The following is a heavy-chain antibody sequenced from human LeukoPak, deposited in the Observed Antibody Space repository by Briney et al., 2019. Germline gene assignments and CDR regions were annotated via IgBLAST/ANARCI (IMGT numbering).Heavy chain of an antibody. CDR3: ARDCSSTSCYVGWLDT. D-gene: IGHD2-2*01. CDR2: ISAYNGNT. J-gene: IGHJ5*02. CDR1: GYTFTSYG. Sequence: ASVKVSCRASGYTFTSYGIRWVRQAPGQGLEWVGWISAYNGNTNYAQKLQGRVTMTTDTSTSTAYMELRRLRSDDTAVYYCARDCSSTSCYVGWLDTWGQGTLVTVSS. V-gene: IGHV1-18*01.